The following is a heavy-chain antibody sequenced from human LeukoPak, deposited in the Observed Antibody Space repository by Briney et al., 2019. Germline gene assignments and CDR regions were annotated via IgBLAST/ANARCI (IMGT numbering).Heavy chain of an antibody. CDR2: IYYSGST. V-gene: IGHV4-30-4*07. J-gene: IGHJ3*02. D-gene: IGHD3-22*01. Sequence: PSETLSLTCGVSGGSISGGGYSWNWIRQPPGKGLEWIGYIYYSGSTYYNPSLKSRVTISVDKSKNQLSLKLSSVTAADTAVYHCARGAHYYDSSANAFDIWGQGTMVTVSS. CDR3: ARGAHYYDSSANAFDI. CDR1: GGSISGGGYS.